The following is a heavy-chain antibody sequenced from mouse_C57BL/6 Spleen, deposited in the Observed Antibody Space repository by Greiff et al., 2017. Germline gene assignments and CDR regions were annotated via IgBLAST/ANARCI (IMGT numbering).Heavy chain of an antibody. Sequence: EVQRVESGEGLVKPGGSLKLSCAASGFTFSSYAMSWVRQTPEKRLEWVAYISSGGDYIYYADTVKGRFTISRDNARNTLYLQMSSLKSEDTAMYYCTRDSGNYSWFAYWGQGTLVTVSA. CDR1: GFTFSSYA. J-gene: IGHJ3*01. CDR2: ISSGGDYI. CDR3: TRDSGNYSWFAY. D-gene: IGHD2-1*01. V-gene: IGHV5-9-1*02.